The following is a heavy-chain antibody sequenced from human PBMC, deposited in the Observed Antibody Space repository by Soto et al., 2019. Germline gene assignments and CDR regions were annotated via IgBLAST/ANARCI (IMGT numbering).Heavy chain of an antibody. CDR1: GESISSGGYY. CDR3: ARASSSSSAADY. D-gene: IGHD6-6*01. J-gene: IGHJ4*02. V-gene: IGHV4-31*03. CDR2: IYDSESA. Sequence: QVQLQESGPGLVKASQTLSLICSVSGESISSGGYYWSWIRHHPGKGLEWMGYIYDSESAYYNPSLKSRVTISLDTSKNHFAMKLSSVTAADTAVYYCARASSSSSAADYWGQGALITVSS.